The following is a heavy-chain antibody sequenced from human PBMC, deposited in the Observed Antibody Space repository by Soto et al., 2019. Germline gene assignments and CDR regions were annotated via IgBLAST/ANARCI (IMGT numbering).Heavy chain of an antibody. Sequence: QVQLQESGPGLVKPSQTLSLTCTVPGGSISSGDYYWSWIRQPPGKGLEWIGYIHYSGSTNYNPSLSSRVTISVDTSKNQFSLNLSSVTAADTAVYYCARIVESGYTIDFDLWGRGTLVTVSS. CDR3: ARIVESGYTIDFDL. CDR1: GGSISSGDYY. V-gene: IGHV4-30-4*01. CDR2: IHYSGST. J-gene: IGHJ2*01. D-gene: IGHD3-16*02.